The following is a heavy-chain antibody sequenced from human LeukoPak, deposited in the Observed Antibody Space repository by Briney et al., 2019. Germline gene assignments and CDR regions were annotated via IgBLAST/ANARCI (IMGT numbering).Heavy chain of an antibody. J-gene: IGHJ4*02. CDR2: IYNDGNT. CDR3: ARSNRYGGYVFDY. Sequence: PGGSLRLSCAASGVTVSSNYMNWVRQAPGKGLEWVSVIYNDGNTYYADAVKGRFTISRDNSKNTLYLQMTSLRAEDTAVFYCARSNRYGGYVFDYWGQGTLVTVSS. CDR1: GVTVSSNY. D-gene: IGHD5-12*01. V-gene: IGHV3-53*01.